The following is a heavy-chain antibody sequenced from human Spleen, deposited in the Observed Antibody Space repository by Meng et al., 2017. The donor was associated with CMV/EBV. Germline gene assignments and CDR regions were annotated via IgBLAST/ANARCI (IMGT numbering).Heavy chain of an antibody. D-gene: IGHD2-15*01. Sequence: GESLKISCAASGFKLSSHWMHWVRQVPGKGLVWVSRINSDASDSSYADSVKGRFTISRDNARNTLYLQMDSLRVEDTAIYYCARVDVHCTPTACFYFFDSWGQGTLVTVSS. CDR2: INSDASDS. CDR3: ARVDVHCTPTACFYFFDS. J-gene: IGHJ4*02. V-gene: IGHV3-74*01. CDR1: GFKLSSHW.